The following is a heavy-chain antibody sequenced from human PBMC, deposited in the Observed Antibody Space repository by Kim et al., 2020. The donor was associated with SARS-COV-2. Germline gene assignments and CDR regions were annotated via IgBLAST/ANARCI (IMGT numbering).Heavy chain of an antibody. CDR3: VKGRGGAYDY. V-gene: IGHV6-1*01. Sequence: SQTLSLACAISGDSVSTNSATWNWIRQSQSRGLEWLGRTYYRSKWINDYALSVKSRVTINPDTSKNQFSLQLTSVTPEDTAMYYCVKGRGGAYDYWGQGTLVTVSS. CDR2: TYYRSKWIN. CDR1: GDSVSTNSAT. J-gene: IGHJ4*02. D-gene: IGHD1-26*01.